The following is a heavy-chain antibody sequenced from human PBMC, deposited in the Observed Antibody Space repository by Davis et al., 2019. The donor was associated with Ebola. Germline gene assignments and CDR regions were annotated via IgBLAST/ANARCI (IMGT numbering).Heavy chain of an antibody. D-gene: IGHD1-1*01. V-gene: IGHV3-74*01. CDR3: ASQISVGS. J-gene: IGHJ4*02. CDR1: GFTFSSYW. Sequence: PGGSLRLSCAASGFTFSSYWMNWVRQAPGKGLVWVSNINSDGSSTSYADSVKGRFTISRDNAKNTLFLQMNSLRAEDTAVYYCASQISVGSWGQGSLVTVSS. CDR2: INSDGSST.